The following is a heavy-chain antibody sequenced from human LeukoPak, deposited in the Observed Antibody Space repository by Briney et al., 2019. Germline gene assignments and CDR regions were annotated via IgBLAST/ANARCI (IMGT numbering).Heavy chain of an antibody. D-gene: IGHD3-3*01. Sequence: ASVKVSCKASGGTFSSYAISWVRQAPGQGLEWMGGIIPIFGTANYAQKFRGRVTITADESTSTAYMELSSLRSEDTAVYYCARDLRVLEWLPLGAFDIWGQGTMVTVSS. CDR1: GGTFSSYA. V-gene: IGHV1-69*13. CDR2: IIPIFGTA. CDR3: ARDLRVLEWLPLGAFDI. J-gene: IGHJ3*02.